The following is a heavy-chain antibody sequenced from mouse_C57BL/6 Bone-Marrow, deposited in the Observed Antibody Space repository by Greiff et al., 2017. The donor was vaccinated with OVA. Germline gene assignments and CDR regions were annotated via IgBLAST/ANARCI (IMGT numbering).Heavy chain of an antibody. CDR1: GYTFTSYW. V-gene: IGHV1-72*01. CDR2: IDPNSGGT. J-gene: IGHJ3*01. D-gene: IGHD1-1*01. Sequence: QVQLQQPGAELVKPGASVKLSCKASGYTFTSYWMHWVKQRPGRGLEWIGRIDPNSGGTKYNEKFKSKATLTVDKPSSTAYMQLSSLTSEDSAVYYCARAEITTVVAPPWFAYWGQGTLVTVSA. CDR3: ARAEITTVVAPPWFAY.